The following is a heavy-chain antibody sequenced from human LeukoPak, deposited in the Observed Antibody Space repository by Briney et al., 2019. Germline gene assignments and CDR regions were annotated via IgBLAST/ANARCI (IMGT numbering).Heavy chain of an antibody. J-gene: IGHJ2*01. V-gene: IGHV4-39*01. Sequence: SETLSLTCTVSGGSISSSSYYWGWIRQPPGKGLEWIGSIYYSGSTYYNPSLKSRVTISVDTSKNQFSLKLSSVTAADTAVYYCARQRFLKDLWGRGTLVTVSS. CDR2: IYYSGST. CDR1: GGSISSSSYY. CDR3: ARQRFLKDL. D-gene: IGHD3-3*01.